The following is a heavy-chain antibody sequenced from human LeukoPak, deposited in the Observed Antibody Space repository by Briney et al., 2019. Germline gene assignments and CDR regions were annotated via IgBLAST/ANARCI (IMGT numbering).Heavy chain of an antibody. D-gene: IGHD6-13*01. V-gene: IGHV1-69*04. CDR2: IIPIFGIA. CDR1: GGTFSSYA. J-gene: IGHJ5*02. CDR3: ARENYSSSWANWFDP. Sequence: ASLKVSCKASGGTFSSYAISWVRQAPGQGLEWMGRIIPIFGIANYAQKFQGRVTITADKPTSTAYMELSSLRSEDTAVYYCARENYSSSWANWFDPWGQGTLVTVSS.